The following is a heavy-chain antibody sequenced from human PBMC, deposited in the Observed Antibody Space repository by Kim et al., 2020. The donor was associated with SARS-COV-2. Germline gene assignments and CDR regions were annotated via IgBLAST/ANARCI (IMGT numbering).Heavy chain of an antibody. CDR3: VKDILPGAPDV. CDR2: IFWNGGGT. CDR1: GFTFHNHA. V-gene: IGHV3-9*01. Sequence: GGSLRLSCVVSGFTFHNHAMHWVRQAPGKGLEWVAGIFWNGGGTGYADSVRGRFTISRDIAESSLYLQMNSLRTEDTALYFCVKDILPGAPDVWGQGTTV. J-gene: IGHJ6*02.